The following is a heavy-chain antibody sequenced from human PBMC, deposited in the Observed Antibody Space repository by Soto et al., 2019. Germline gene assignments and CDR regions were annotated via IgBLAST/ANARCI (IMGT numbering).Heavy chain of an antibody. CDR3: TRRSSGYYHDAFDI. V-gene: IGHV1-69*01. CDR1: GGSFPSDT. CDR2: IVPVFGTP. D-gene: IGHD3-22*01. Sequence: QVQLMQSGAEVKKPGSSVKVSRKASGGSFPSDTISWVRQAPGQGLEWLGGIVPVFGTPNHAQKFQGRVTISADGSTNTAYMELTCLRPEDTAVYYCTRRSSGYYHDAFDIWGQGTVVTVSS. J-gene: IGHJ3*02.